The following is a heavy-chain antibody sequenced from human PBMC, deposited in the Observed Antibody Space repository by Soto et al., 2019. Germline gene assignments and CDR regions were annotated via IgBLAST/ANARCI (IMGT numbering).Heavy chain of an antibody. D-gene: IGHD6-13*01. CDR3: ARWSESIAAAGTVRGYNWFDP. CDR1: SGSISSSNG. CDR2: IYHSGST. V-gene: IGHV4-4*02. J-gene: IGHJ5*02. Sequence: SETLSLTCAVSSGSISSSNGWSWVRQPPGKGLEWIGEIYHSGSTNYNPSLKSRVTISVDKSKNQFSLKLSSVTAADTAVYYCARWSESIAAAGTVRGYNWFDPWGQGTLVTSPQ.